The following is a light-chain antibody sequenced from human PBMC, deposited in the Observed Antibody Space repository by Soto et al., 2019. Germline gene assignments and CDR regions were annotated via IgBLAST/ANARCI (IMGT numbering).Light chain of an antibody. CDR3: QQYDDLPYT. V-gene: IGKV1-33*01. CDR2: DGS. Sequence: DIQLPQSPSSLSASVGDRVPITCQASQDIKNFLNWYQQKPGKAPKLLIYDGSSLETGVPSRFSGSGSGTDFTFAISSLQPEDIATYYCQQYDDLPYTFGQGTKLEI. CDR1: QDIKNF. J-gene: IGKJ2*01.